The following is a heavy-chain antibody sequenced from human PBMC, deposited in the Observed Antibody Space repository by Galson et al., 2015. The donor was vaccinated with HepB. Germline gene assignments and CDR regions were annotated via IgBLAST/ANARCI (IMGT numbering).Heavy chain of an antibody. V-gene: IGHV3-23*01. CDR1: GFGFDTHA. CDR2: ISGNGDST. D-gene: IGHD5-18*01. Sequence: SLRLSCAASGFGFDTHAMSWVRQAPGKGLEWISGISGNGDSTFYGDSVKGRFTVSRDNSKNLLYLQMNSLRAEDTGLYFCAKGYGLFDYWGQGALVTVSS. J-gene: IGHJ4*02. CDR3: AKGYGLFDY.